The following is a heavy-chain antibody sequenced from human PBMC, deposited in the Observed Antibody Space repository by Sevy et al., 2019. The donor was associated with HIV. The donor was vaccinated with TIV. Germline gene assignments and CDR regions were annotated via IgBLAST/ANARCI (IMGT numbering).Heavy chain of an antibody. J-gene: IGHJ4*02. CDR2: INHSGTT. V-gene: IGHV4-34*01. CDR1: SESFRRYY. Sequence: SETLSLTCAVYSESFRRYYWNWIRQSPEKGLEWIGEINHSGTTNYNPSLKSRVTISVDPSRNQFSLKLNSVTAADTAVYYCASDSGTYTYYFDYWGQGTLVTVSS. CDR3: ASDSGTYTYYFDY. D-gene: IGHD1-26*01.